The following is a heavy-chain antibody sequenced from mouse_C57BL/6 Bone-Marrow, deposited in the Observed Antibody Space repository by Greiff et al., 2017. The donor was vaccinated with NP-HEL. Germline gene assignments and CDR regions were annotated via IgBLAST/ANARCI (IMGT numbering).Heavy chain of an antibody. J-gene: IGHJ2*01. CDR1: GYTFTSYW. V-gene: IGHV1-69*01. CDR3: ARGEGSSSYYVDY. CDR2: IDPSDSYT. Sequence: VQLQQPGAELVMPGASVKLSCKASGYTFTSYWMHWVKQRPGQGLEWIGEIDPSDSYTNYNQKFKGKSTLTVDKSSSTAYMQLSSLTSEDSAVYYCARGEGSSSYYVDYWGQGTTLTVSS.